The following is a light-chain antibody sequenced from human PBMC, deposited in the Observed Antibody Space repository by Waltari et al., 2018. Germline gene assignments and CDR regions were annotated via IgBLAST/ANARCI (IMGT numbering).Light chain of an antibody. V-gene: IGLV1-44*01. CDR2: SSD. CDR1: NSNIGSNS. Sequence: QSVLTQPPSASGAPGQRVTISCSGSNSNIGSNSVNWYQQLPGTAPKLLIYSSDQRPSGVPDRFSGSKSGTSGSLAISGLQSEDEADYYCAAWDASLNGWVFGGGTKLAVL. CDR3: AAWDASLNGWV. J-gene: IGLJ3*02.